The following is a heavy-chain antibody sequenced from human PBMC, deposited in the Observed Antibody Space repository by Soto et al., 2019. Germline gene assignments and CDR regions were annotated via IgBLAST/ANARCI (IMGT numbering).Heavy chain of an antibody. J-gene: IGHJ4*01. V-gene: IGHV1-18*01. CDR3: ARITSARSGRSPDY. CDR2: INAYNGNT. D-gene: IGHD3-10*01. Sequence: AVKVCCNAWGCTFTGKSIGWVPQAPGKGIEWMGWINAYNGNTKYEKQIQGRVTLTTETSTRTDYMDLRRMRSDDTAVSYSARITSARSGRSPDYWG. CDR1: GCTFTGKS.